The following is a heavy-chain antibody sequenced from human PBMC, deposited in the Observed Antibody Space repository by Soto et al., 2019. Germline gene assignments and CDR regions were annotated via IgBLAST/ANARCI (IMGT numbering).Heavy chain of an antibody. Sequence: GGSLRLSCAASGFTFSSYGMHWVHQAPGKGLEWVAVISYDGSNKYYADSVKGRFTISRDNSKNTLYLQMNSLRAEDTAVYYCAKEVAGNYYYYGMDVWGQGTTVTVSS. CDR2: ISYDGSNK. CDR1: GFTFSSYG. D-gene: IGHD6-19*01. J-gene: IGHJ6*02. V-gene: IGHV3-30*18. CDR3: AKEVAGNYYYYGMDV.